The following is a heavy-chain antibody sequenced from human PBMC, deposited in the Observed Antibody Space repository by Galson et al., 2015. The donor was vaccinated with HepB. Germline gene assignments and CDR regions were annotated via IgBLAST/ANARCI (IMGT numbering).Heavy chain of an antibody. Sequence: SVKVSCKASGYTFTSYGISWVRQAPGQGLEWMGWISAYNGNTIYAQKLQGRVTMTTDTSTSTAYMELRSLRSEDTAVYYCARLPDYSNYLVGVGQDYWGQGTLVTASS. CDR2: ISAYNGNT. CDR3: ARLPDYSNYLVGVGQDY. D-gene: IGHD4-11*01. CDR1: GYTFTSYG. J-gene: IGHJ4*02. V-gene: IGHV1-18*01.